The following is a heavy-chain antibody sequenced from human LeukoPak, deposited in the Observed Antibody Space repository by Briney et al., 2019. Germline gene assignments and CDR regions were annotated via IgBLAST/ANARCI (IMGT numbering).Heavy chain of an antibody. CDR2: IREDGSEK. CDR1: GFTFSSHW. CDR3: ERARIDH. Sequence: GGSLRLSCAASGFTFSSHWMTSVRQAPGKGLEWVANIREDGSEKYYVDSVKGRFTISRDNAKNSLYLQMSSLRVEDTAVYYCERARIDHWGQGTLVTVSS. V-gene: IGHV3-7*04. J-gene: IGHJ4*02.